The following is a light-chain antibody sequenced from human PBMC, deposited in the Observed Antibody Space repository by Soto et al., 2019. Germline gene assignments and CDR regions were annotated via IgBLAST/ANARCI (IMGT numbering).Light chain of an antibody. CDR3: AAWDNSLSGCVT. V-gene: IGLV1-51*01. CDR2: DNN. Sequence: QAVVTQPPSVSAAPGQTVTISCSGSSSNIGNNYVSWYQQLPGTAPKLLIYDNNKRPSGIPDRFSGSKSGTSASLAISGLRAEDEADYYCAAWDNSLSGCVTFGGGTKVTVL. J-gene: IGLJ2*01. CDR1: SSNIGNNY.